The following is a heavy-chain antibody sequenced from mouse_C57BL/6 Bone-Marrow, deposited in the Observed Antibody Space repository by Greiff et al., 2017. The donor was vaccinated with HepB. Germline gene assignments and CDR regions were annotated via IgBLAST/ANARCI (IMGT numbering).Heavy chain of an antibody. Sequence: EVQLQQSGPELVKPGASVKIPCKASGYTFTDYNMDWVKQSHGKSLEWIGDINPNNGGTIYNQKFKGKATLTVDTSSSTAYMELRSLTSEDTAVYYCARRGVYYDYGYWYFDVWGTGTTVTVSS. J-gene: IGHJ1*03. D-gene: IGHD2-4*01. CDR3: ARRGVYYDYGYWYFDV. CDR2: INPNNGGT. V-gene: IGHV1-18*01. CDR1: GYTFTDYN.